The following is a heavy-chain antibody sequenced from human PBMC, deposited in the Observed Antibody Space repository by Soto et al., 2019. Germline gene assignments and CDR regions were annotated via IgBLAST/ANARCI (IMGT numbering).Heavy chain of an antibody. Sequence: QVQLQESGPGLVKPSETLSLTCTVSGGSINSYYWTWIRQPPGKGLEWIGHIYFSGNTNYNPSLKGRVDISIDTSKKHFSLELSSVTAADTAVYYCARLYYAHPLAWFAPWGPGTLVTVSS. J-gene: IGHJ5*02. CDR1: GGSINSYY. CDR2: IYFSGNT. V-gene: IGHV4-59*01. D-gene: IGHD3-10*01. CDR3: ARLYYAHPLAWFAP.